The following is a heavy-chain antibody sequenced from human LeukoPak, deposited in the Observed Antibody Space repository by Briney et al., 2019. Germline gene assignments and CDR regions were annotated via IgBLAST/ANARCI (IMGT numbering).Heavy chain of an antibody. J-gene: IGHJ5*02. Sequence: GESLKISCKGSGYSFTSYWIGWVRQMPGKGLEWMGIIYPGDSDTRYSPSFQGQVTISADKSINTAYLQWSSLKASDTAMYYCARHGDNAPYSSSWFWFDPWGQGTLVTVSS. V-gene: IGHV5-51*01. D-gene: IGHD6-13*01. CDR3: ARHGDNAPYSSSWFWFDP. CDR1: GYSFTSYW. CDR2: IYPGDSDT.